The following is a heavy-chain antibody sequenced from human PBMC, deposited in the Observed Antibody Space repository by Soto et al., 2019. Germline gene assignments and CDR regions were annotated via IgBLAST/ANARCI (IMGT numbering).Heavy chain of an antibody. CDR2: ISYDGSNK. J-gene: IGHJ4*02. Sequence: QPGGSLRLSCAASGFTFSSYAMHWVRQAPGKGLEWVAVISYDGSNKYYADSVKGRFTISRDNSKNTLYLQMNSLRAEDTAVYYCARGLSSDWGQGTLVTVSS. CDR1: GFTFSSYA. V-gene: IGHV3-30-3*01. CDR3: ARGLSSD. D-gene: IGHD6-25*01.